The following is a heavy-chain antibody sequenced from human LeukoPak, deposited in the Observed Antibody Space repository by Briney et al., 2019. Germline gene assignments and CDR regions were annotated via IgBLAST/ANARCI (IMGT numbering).Heavy chain of an antibody. CDR2: IYYSGST. V-gene: IGHV4-30-4*01. Sequence: SQTLSLTCTVSGSSISSGDYYWSWIRQPPGKGLEWIGYIYYSGSTYYNPSLKSRVTISVDTSKNQFSLKLSSVTAADTAVYYCASFTPNYYDSGGAFDIWGQGTMVTVSS. D-gene: IGHD3-22*01. CDR3: ASFTPNYYDSGGAFDI. CDR1: GSSISSGDYY. J-gene: IGHJ3*02.